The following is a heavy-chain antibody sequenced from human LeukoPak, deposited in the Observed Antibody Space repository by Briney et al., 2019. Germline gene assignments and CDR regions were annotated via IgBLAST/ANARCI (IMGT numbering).Heavy chain of an antibody. J-gene: IGHJ6*03. D-gene: IGHD3-22*01. CDR1: GGSISSYY. V-gene: IGHV4-59*08. CDR3: ARHASSGYRPHYMDV. CDR2: IYYSGST. Sequence: SETLSLTCTVSGGSISSYYWSWIRQPPGKGLEWIGYIYYSGSTNYNPSLKSRVTISVDTSKNQFSLKLSSVTAADTAVYYCARHASSGYRPHYMDVWGKGTTVTVSS.